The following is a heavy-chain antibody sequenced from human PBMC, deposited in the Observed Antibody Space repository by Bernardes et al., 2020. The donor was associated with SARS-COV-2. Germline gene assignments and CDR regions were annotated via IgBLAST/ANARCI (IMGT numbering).Heavy chain of an antibody. V-gene: IGHV4-30-2*01. CDR3: ARGTLTSWATYYICN. Sequence: SETLSLTCAVSGGSISSDDYSWSWIRQPPGKGLEWIGYIYQSGTTYYNPSLKSRVTISLDRSKTHFSLNLRSVTAADTAMYYCARGTLTSWATYYICNWCQGTLGTVSS. CDR2: IYQSGTT. J-gene: IGHJ1*01. CDR1: GGSISSDDYS. D-gene: IGHD1-26*01.